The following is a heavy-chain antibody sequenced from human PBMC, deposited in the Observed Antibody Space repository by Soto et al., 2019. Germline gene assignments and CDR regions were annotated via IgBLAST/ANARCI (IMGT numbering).Heavy chain of an antibody. CDR3: AKVRGDY. Sequence: EVQLVESGGGLIQPGGSLRLSCVASGFIVSSNQMSWVRQAPGKGLEWVSVIYSGHTTYYADSVEGRFTISRDDSKNTLYLQMNSLRAEDTAVYYCAKVRGDYWGQGTLVTVSS. V-gene: IGHV3-53*01. J-gene: IGHJ4*02. CDR2: IYSGHTT. D-gene: IGHD3-16*01. CDR1: GFIVSSNQ.